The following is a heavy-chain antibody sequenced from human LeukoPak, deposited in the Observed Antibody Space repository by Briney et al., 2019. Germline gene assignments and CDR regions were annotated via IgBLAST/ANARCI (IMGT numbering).Heavy chain of an antibody. Sequence: ASVKVSCKASGYTFTSYGISWVRQAPGQGLEWMGWISAYNGNTNYAQKLQGRVTMTTDTSTSTAYMELRGLRSDDTAVYYCARVEIRITIFGVVIIPDYWGQGTLVTVSS. V-gene: IGHV1-18*01. CDR1: GYTFTSYG. J-gene: IGHJ4*02. D-gene: IGHD3-3*01. CDR2: ISAYNGNT. CDR3: ARVEIRITIFGVVIIPDY.